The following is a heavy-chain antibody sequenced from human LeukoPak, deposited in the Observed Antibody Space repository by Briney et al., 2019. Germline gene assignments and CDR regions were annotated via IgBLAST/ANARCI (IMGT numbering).Heavy chain of an antibody. CDR3: VRDFMYNTACTGC. V-gene: IGHV3-74*01. CDR2: IKREGSIT. Sequence: GGSLRLSCAASGFILSMYWMDWVRHARGRGRGWVSCIKREGSITNKADAGKGRLTISRDKEKNRVYQQMNSLRAKETAVYYCVRDFMYNTACTGCWGQGTLVTVSS. CDR1: GFILSMYW. J-gene: IGHJ4*02. D-gene: IGHD5-18*01.